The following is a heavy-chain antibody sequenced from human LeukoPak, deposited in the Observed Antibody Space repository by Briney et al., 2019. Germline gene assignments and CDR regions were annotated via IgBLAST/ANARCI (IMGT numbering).Heavy chain of an antibody. Sequence: SETLSLTCTVSGDSINSGNSHWTWIRQPPGKGLEWLGSVYDSWNNYYNPSLRSRITIFVDTSKNQFSLKLTSVTAADTAVYYCARQNQLPYPLFSPAEFDHWGLGTLVIVSS. J-gene: IGHJ4*02. CDR1: GDSINSGNSH. D-gene: IGHD1-14*01. CDR3: ARQNQLPYPLFSPAEFDH. CDR2: VYDSWNN. V-gene: IGHV4-39*01.